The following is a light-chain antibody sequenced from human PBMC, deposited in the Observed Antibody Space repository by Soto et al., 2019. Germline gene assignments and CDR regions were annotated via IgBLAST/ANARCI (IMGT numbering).Light chain of an antibody. J-gene: IGKJ5*01. CDR1: QSVSSY. V-gene: IGKV3-11*01. CDR3: QQRSNWPPS. CDR2: DAS. Sequence: EIVRTQSPATLSLSPGERATLSCRASQSVSSYLAWYQQKPGQAPRLLIYDASNRATGIPARFSGSGSGTDFTLTISSLEPEDFAVYYCQQRSNWPPSFGQGTRLEIK.